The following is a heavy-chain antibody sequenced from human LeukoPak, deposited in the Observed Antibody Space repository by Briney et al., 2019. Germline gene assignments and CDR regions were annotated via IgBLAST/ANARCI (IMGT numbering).Heavy chain of an antibody. CDR3: ARRRSGYSYGH. D-gene: IGHD5-18*01. CDR1: GGSISSSSYY. V-gene: IGHV4-61*02. Sequence: SETLSLTCTVSGGSISSSSYYWSWIRQPAGKGLEWIGRIYTSGSTNYNPSLKSRVTISVDTSKNQFSLKLSSVTAADTAVYYCARRRSGYSYGHWGQGTLVTVSS. CDR2: IYTSGST. J-gene: IGHJ4*02.